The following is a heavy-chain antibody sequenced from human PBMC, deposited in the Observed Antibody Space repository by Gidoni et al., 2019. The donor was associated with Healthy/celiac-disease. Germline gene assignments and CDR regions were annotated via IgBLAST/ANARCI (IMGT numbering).Heavy chain of an antibody. V-gene: IGHV4-34*01. D-gene: IGHD2-2*01. CDR1: GGSFSGYY. J-gene: IGHJ3*02. CDR3: ARGRRSSRAFDI. Sequence: QVQLQPWGAGLLKPSSPLSLTCADYGGSFSGYYWSWIRRPPGKGLELLGEIKHSGSTNYNPSLKSRVTISVDTSKNQFSLKLSSVTAADTAVYYCARGRRSSRAFDIWGQGTMVTVSS. CDR2: IKHSGST.